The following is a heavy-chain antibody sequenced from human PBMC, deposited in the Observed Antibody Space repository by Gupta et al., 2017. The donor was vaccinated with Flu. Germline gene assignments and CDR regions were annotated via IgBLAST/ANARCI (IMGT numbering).Heavy chain of an antibody. D-gene: IGHD2-21*02. CDR2: IYTSGST. J-gene: IGHJ3*02. V-gene: IGHV4-4*07. Sequence: GKGLEWIGRIYTSGSTNYNPSLKSRVTMSVDTSKNQFSLKLSSVTAADTAVYYCARDEGFGGGDCYSCAFDIWGQGTMVTVSS. CDR3: ARDEGFGGGDCYSCAFDI.